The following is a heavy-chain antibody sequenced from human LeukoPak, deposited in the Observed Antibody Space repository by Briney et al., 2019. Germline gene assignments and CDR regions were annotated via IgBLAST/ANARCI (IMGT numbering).Heavy chain of an antibody. J-gene: IGHJ2*01. D-gene: IGHD2-21*02. V-gene: IGHV4-59*01. Sequence: SETLSLTCTVSGGSISSYYWSWIRQPPGKGLEWMGYIYYSGSTNYNPSLKSRVTISVDTSKNQFSLKLSSVTAADTAAYYCARGPYCGGDCYPLYWYFDLWGRGTLVTVSS. CDR2: IYYSGST. CDR3: ARGPYCGGDCYPLYWYFDL. CDR1: GGSISSYY.